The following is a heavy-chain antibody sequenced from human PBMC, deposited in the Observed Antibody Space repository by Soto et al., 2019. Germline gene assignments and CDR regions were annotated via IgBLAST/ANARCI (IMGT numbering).Heavy chain of an antibody. D-gene: IGHD5-12*01. CDR3: ASIPSGYDLHFDY. V-gene: IGHV4-59*01. CDR2: IYYSGST. CDR1: GGSISSYY. Sequence: SETLSLTCTVSGGSISSYYWSWIRQPPGKGLEWIGYIYYSGSTNYNPSLKSRVTISVDTSKNQFSLKLSSVTAADTAVYYCASIPSGYDLHFDYWGQGTLVTVSS. J-gene: IGHJ4*02.